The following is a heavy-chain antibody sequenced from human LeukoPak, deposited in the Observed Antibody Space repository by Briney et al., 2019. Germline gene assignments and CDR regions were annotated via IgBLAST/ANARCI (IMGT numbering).Heavy chain of an antibody. CDR2: IWYDGSNK. D-gene: IGHD6-19*01. Sequence: LSGRSLRLSCAASGFAFSTYSMHWVRQAPGKGLEWVALIWYDGSNKYYADSVKGRFTISRDNSKNMLYLQMNSLRTEDTAVYYCATLRSDSSGWYYFDYWGQGTLVTVSS. J-gene: IGHJ4*02. CDR3: ATLRSDSSGWYYFDY. V-gene: IGHV3-30*04. CDR1: GFAFSTYS.